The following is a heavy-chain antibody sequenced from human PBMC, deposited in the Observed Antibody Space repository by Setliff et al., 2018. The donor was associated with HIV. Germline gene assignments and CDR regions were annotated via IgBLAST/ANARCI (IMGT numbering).Heavy chain of an antibody. CDR1: GYTFTSYG. V-gene: IGHV1-69*05. CDR2: RSPIFSTT. D-gene: IGHD3-22*01. Sequence: SVKVSCKASGYTFTSYGISWVRQAPGQGLEWMGGRSPIFSTTNYAQKFQGRVTITTDESTSRAYMELSSLRSEDTAVYYCAITSRGYSLQRGGAFDIWGQGTLVTVSS. J-gene: IGHJ3*02. CDR3: AITSRGYSLQRGGAFDI.